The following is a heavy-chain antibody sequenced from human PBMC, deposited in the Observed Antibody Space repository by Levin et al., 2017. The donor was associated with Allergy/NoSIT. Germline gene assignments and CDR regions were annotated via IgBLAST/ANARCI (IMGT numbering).Heavy chain of an antibody. CDR2: INPNVGGT. CDR1: GYTFTAHY. CDR3: ARNGPQNEFGSGRQTAFLYYAMDV. Sequence: ASVKVSCKASGYTFTAHYIYWVRQAPGQGPEWMGWINPNVGGTNYAQNFRGRITMTRDTSINTAYMELNSLTYDDTAIYFFARNGPQNEFGSGRQTAFLYYAMDVWGQGTTVTVSS. J-gene: IGHJ6*02. V-gene: IGHV1-2*02. D-gene: IGHD1-26*01.